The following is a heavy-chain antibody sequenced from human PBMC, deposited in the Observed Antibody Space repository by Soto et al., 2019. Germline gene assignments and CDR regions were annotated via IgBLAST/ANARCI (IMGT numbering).Heavy chain of an antibody. V-gene: IGHV1-18*01. CDR1: GYTFTSYG. CDR3: ARELLHLYSGSKYLDY. Sequence: ASVKVSCKASGYTFTSYGISWVRQAPGQGLEWMGWISAYNGNTNYAQKLQGRVTMTTDTSTSTAYMELRSLRSDDTAVYYCARELLHLYSGSKYLDYWGQGTLVTVSS. D-gene: IGHD1-26*01. J-gene: IGHJ4*02. CDR2: ISAYNGNT.